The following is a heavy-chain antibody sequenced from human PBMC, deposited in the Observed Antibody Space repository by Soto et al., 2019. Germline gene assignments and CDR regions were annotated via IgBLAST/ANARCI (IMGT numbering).Heavy chain of an antibody. V-gene: IGHV1-3*01. D-gene: IGHD6-19*01. CDR3: AREKWRNGFTWLAL. Sequence: GQRLEWMGWINVGNGNTKYSQNFQGRVTINQDTSASTAYMELSSLTSEDTAVYYCAREKWRNGFTWLALWGQGTLVTVSS. CDR2: INVGNGNT. J-gene: IGHJ5*02.